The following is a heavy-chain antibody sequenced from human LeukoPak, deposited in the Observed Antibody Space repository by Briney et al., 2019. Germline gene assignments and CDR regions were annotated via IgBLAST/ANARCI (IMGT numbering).Heavy chain of an antibody. D-gene: IGHD2-21*01. Sequence: SETLSLTCTVSGGSISSSSYYWGWIRQPPGKGLEWIGSIYYSGSTYYNPSLKSRVTISVDTSKNQFSLKLSSVTAADTAVYYCARFQGYSVFNYFDYWGQGTLVTVSS. CDR3: ARFQGYSVFNYFDY. V-gene: IGHV4-39*07. CDR2: IYYSGST. J-gene: IGHJ4*02. CDR1: GGSISSSSYY.